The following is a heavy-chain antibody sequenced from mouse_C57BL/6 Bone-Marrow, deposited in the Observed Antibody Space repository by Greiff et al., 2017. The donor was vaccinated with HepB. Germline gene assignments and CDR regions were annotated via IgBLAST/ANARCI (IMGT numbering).Heavy chain of an antibody. Sequence: EVQLVESGGGLVQPGESLKLSCESNEYEFPSHDMSWVRKTPEKRLELVAAINSDGGSTYYPDTMQRRFIISRDNTKKTLYLQMSSLRSEDTALYYCARRYYDYGRRDWCAMDYWGQGTSVTVSS. CDR3: ARRYYDYGRRDWCAMDY. J-gene: IGHJ4*01. D-gene: IGHD2-4*01. CDR1: EYEFPSHD. CDR2: INSDGGST. V-gene: IGHV5-2*01.